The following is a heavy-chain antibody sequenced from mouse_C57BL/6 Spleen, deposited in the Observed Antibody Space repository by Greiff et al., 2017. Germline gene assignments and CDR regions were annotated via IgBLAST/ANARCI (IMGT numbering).Heavy chain of an antibody. CDR3: ARSESLDY. Sequence: VKLMESGAELVRPGTSVKMSCKASGYTFTNYWIGWAKQRPGHGLEWIGDIYPGGGYTNYNEKFKGKATLTADKSSSTAYMHFSSLTSEASAIYYCARSESLDYWGQGTTLTVSS. J-gene: IGHJ2*01. CDR2: IYPGGGYT. V-gene: IGHV1-63*01. CDR1: GYTFTNYW. D-gene: IGHD6-2*01.